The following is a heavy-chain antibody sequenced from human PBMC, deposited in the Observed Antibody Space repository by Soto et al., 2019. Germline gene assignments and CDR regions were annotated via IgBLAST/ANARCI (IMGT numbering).Heavy chain of an antibody. CDR1: GFTFSSYG. D-gene: IGHD2-15*01. CDR2: ISYDGSNK. CDR3: AKEGYCSGGSCFYYYYYGMDV. J-gene: IGHJ6*02. Sequence: QVQLVESGGGVVQPGRSLRLSCAASGFTFSSYGMHWVRQAPGKGLEWVAVISYDGSNKYYADSVKGRFTISRDNSKNTLYLQMNSLRAEDTAVYYCAKEGYCSGGSCFYYYYYGMDVWGQGTTVTVSS. V-gene: IGHV3-30*18.